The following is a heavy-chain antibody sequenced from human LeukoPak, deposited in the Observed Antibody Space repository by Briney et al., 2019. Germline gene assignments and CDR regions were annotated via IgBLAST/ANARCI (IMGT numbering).Heavy chain of an antibody. D-gene: IGHD3-3*01. Sequence: ASVKVSCKASGYTFTSYYMHWVRQAPGQGLEWMGWISAYNGNTNYAQKLQGRVTMTTDTSTSTAYMELRSLRSDDTAVYYCARDSTAYYDFWSGYYTGRQIDYWGQGTLVTVSS. J-gene: IGHJ4*02. CDR3: ARDSTAYYDFWSGYYTGRQIDY. CDR2: ISAYNGNT. V-gene: IGHV1-18*04. CDR1: GYTFTSYY.